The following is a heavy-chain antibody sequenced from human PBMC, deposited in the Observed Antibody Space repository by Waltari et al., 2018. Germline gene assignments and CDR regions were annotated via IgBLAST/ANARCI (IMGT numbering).Heavy chain of an antibody. CDR3: ARWVAAAGWYFDL. CDR2: INHSGST. J-gene: IGHJ2*01. V-gene: IGHV4-34*01. D-gene: IGHD6-13*01. Sequence: QVQLQQWGAGLLKPSETLSLTCAVYGGSFSGYYWSWIRQPPGKGLEWIGEINHSGSTNYNPSLKSRVTTSVDTSKNQFSLKLSSVTAADTAVYYCARWVAAAGWYFDLWGRGTLVTVSS. CDR1: GGSFSGYY.